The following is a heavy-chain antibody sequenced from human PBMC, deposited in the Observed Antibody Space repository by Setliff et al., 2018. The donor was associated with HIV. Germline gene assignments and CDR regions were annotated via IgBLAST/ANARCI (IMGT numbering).Heavy chain of an antibody. V-gene: IGHV1-18*04. D-gene: IGHD6-19*01. J-gene: IGHJ4*02. CDR2: ISAYNGNR. Sequence: GASVKVSCKASGYTFTGYYMHWVRQAPGQGLEWMGWISAYNGNRNYAQKLQGRVTMTTDTSTSTAYMELRRLRSDDTAVYYCAREIEQWLVDYWGQGTLVTVSS. CDR3: AREIEQWLVDY. CDR1: GYTFTGYY.